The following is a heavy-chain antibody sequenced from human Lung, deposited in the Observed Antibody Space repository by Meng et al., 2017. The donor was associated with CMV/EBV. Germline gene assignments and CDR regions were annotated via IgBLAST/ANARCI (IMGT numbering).Heavy chain of an antibody. V-gene: IGHV1-2*06. CDR2: ITPSSGGT. CDR3: VRANLGSADY. Sequence: VQLGQSGAEVNKPWASVKVSCKASGYTFTGYYMHWLRQAPGQGLEWVGRITPSSGGTTYAQKFQGRVTMTRDTSISTGYMELSSLRSDDAAIYYCVRANLGSADYWGQGTLVTVSS. CDR1: GYTFTGYY. J-gene: IGHJ4*02. D-gene: IGHD7-27*01.